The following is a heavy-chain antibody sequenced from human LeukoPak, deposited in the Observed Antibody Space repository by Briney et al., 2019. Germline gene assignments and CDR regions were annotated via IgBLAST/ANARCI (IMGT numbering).Heavy chain of an antibody. V-gene: IGHV1-18*01. Sequence: ASVKVSCKASGYIFTIYGISWVRHAPGPGLELMGRSSAFNGNTEYAQKVQGRVTMTTDTSTNTASTELRSLRSDDTAVYYCVRDRPWAGGSAYDSWFDPWGQGTMVTVSS. J-gene: IGHJ5*02. CDR3: VRDRPWAGGSAYDSWFDP. CDR2: SSAFNGNT. CDR1: GYIFTIYG. D-gene: IGHD2-15*01.